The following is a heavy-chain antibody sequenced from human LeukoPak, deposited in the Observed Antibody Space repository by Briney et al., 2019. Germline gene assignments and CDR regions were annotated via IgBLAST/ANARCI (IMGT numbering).Heavy chain of an antibody. CDR3: ARGGGPLQSFDY. Sequence: SATLSLTCTVSGGSISSSSYYWGWIRQPPGKGLEWIGSIYHSGSTYYNPSLKSRVTISVDTSKNQFSLKLSSVTAADTAVYYCARGGGPLQSFDYWGQGTLVTVSS. CDR1: GGSISSSSYY. CDR2: IYHSGST. J-gene: IGHJ4*02. D-gene: IGHD4-11*01. V-gene: IGHV4-39*07.